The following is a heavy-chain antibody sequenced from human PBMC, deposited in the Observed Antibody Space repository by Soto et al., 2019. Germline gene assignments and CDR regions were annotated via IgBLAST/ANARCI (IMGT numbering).Heavy chain of an antibody. D-gene: IGHD2-2*01. Sequence: QVQLVESGGGVVQPGRSLTLSCAVSGFTFSSYAFHWVRQAPGKRLEWVAVISFDGSKKYYADSVRGRLTISRDNSKSTLYLQMNSLRAEDTAVYYCSRDLGYCSSTSCYANYRYYYGLDVWGQGTTVTVSS. V-gene: IGHV3-30-3*01. CDR2: ISFDGSKK. CDR1: GFTFSSYA. J-gene: IGHJ6*02. CDR3: SRDLGYCSSTSCYANYRYYYGLDV.